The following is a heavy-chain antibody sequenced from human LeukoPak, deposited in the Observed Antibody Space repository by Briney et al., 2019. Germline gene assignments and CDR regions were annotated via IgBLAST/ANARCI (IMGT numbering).Heavy chain of an antibody. D-gene: IGHD2-2*02. CDR3: AIWRGDCSSTSCYRLYFDY. Sequence: ASVKVSCKASRYTFTGYYMHWVRQAPGQGLEWMGWINPNSGGTNYAQKFQGRVTMTRDTSISTAYMELSRLRSDDTAVYYCAIWRGDCSSTSCYRLYFDYWGQGTLVTVSS. J-gene: IGHJ4*02. V-gene: IGHV1-2*02. CDR2: INPNSGGT. CDR1: RYTFTGYY.